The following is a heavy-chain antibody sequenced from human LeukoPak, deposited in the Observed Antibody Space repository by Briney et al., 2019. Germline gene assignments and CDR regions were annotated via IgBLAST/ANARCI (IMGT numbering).Heavy chain of an antibody. CDR1: GGSISSGSYY. CDR2: IYTSGST. CDR3: ARAGALDVLLWFGEFPDAFDI. V-gene: IGHV4-61*02. D-gene: IGHD3-10*01. J-gene: IGHJ3*02. Sequence: PSETLSLTCTVSGGSISSGSYYWSWIRQPAGEGLEWIGRIYTSGSTNYNPSLKSRVTISVDTSKNQFSLKLSSVTAADTAVYYCARAGALDVLLWFGEFPDAFDIWGQGTMVTVSS.